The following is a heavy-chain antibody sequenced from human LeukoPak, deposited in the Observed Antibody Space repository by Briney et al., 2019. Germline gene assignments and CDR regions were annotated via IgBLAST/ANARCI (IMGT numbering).Heavy chain of an antibody. CDR1: RGSISGYS. J-gene: IGHJ5*02. V-gene: IGHV4-59*01. CDR2: IYYSGDT. D-gene: IGHD4/OR15-4a*01. CDR3: VRGPYGASISKWFDP. Sequence: SETLSLTCTVSRGSISGYSWSWIRQSPGGGLEWIGYIYYSGDTAYDPSLRSRVTLSVDTSKNQFSLQLRSVTTADTAVYYCVRGPYGASISKWFDPWGQGTQVIVSP.